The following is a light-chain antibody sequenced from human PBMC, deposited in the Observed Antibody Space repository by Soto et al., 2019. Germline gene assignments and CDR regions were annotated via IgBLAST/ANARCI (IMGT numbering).Light chain of an antibody. CDR3: QQRSNWPLSIT. CDR1: QSVSSY. Sequence: IVFTQSPATLSFSPGERATLSWRPRQSVSSYLAWYQQKPGQAPRLLIYDASNRATGTPARFSGSGSGTDFTLTISSLEPEDFAVYSCQQRSNWPLSITCGQGTRLEIK. V-gene: IGKV3-11*01. CDR2: DAS. J-gene: IGKJ5*01.